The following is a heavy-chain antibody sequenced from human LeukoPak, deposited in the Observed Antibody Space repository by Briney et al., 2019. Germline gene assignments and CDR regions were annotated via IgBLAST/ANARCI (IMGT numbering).Heavy chain of an antibody. Sequence: VASVKVSCKASGYSFTNYDINWVRQATGQGLEGMRCMNANSGNTGYTQKFQGRVTMTRNTSISSAYMELSSLRSEDTAVYYCVRAQSGSYGKYGLVVWGQGTSVTVSS. J-gene: IGHJ6*02. CDR1: GYSFTNYD. CDR3: VRAQSGSYGKYGLVV. CDR2: MNANSGNT. V-gene: IGHV1-8*01. D-gene: IGHD1-26*01.